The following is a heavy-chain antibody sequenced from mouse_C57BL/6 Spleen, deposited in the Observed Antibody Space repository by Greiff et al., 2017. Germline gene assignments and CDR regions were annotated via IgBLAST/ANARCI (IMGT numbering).Heavy chain of an antibody. CDR1: GFTFSSYA. CDR3: ARGGDGPDY. Sequence: EVQVVESGGGLVKPGGSLKLSCAASGFTFSSYAMSWVRQTPEKRLEWVATISDGGSYTYYPDNVKGRFTISRDNAKNNLYLQMSHLKSEDTAMYYCARGGDGPDYWGQGTTLTVSS. J-gene: IGHJ2*01. V-gene: IGHV5-4*01. D-gene: IGHD2-3*01. CDR2: ISDGGSYT.